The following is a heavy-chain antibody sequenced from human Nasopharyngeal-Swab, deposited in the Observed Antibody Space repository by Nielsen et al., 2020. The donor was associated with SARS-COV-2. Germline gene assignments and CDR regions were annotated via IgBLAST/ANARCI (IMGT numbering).Heavy chain of an antibody. CDR2: ISSSSSYI. V-gene: IGHV3-21*04. CDR3: TTDLYFDY. Sequence: GESLKISCAASGFTFNNYNFNWVRQAPGKGLEWVSSISSSSSYIYYADSVKGRFTISRDNAKNSLYLQMNSLRAEDTALYYCTTDLYFDYWGQGTLVTVSS. J-gene: IGHJ4*02. CDR1: GFTFNNYN.